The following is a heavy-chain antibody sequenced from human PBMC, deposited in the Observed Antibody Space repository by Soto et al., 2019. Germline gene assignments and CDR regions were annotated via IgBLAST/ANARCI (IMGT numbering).Heavy chain of an antibody. J-gene: IGHJ4*02. Sequence: EVQLLESGGGLVQPGGSLRLSCAASGFTFSSYAMSWVRQAPGKGLEWVSAISGSGGSTYYADSVKGRFTISRDNSKNPLYLQMNSRRAEDTAVYYCAKEGLGGSGSYYPYYFDYWGQGTLVTVSS. CDR1: GFTFSSYA. CDR3: AKEGLGGSGSYYPYYFDY. D-gene: IGHD3-10*01. V-gene: IGHV3-23*01. CDR2: ISGSGGST.